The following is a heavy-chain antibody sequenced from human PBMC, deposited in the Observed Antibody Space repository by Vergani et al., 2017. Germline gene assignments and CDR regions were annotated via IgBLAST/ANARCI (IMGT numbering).Heavy chain of an antibody. CDR1: GFTFSSYA. CDR2: ISGSGGST. V-gene: IGHV3-23*01. D-gene: IGHD3-3*01. J-gene: IGHJ6*02. CDR3: AKDTSLTIFVVVTKKSGGMDV. Sequence: EVQLLESGGGLVQPGGSLRLSCAASGFTFSSYAMSWVRQAPGKGLEWVSAISGSGGSTYYADSVKGRFTISRDNSKNTLYLQMNSLRAEDTAVYYCAKDTSLTIFVVVTKKSGGMDVWGQGTTVTVSS.